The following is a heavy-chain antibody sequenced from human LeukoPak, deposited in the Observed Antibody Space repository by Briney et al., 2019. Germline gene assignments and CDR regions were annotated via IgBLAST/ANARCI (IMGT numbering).Heavy chain of an antibody. V-gene: IGHV3-74*01. D-gene: IGHD1-26*01. Sequence: GGSLRLSCAASGFTFRSYWMHWVRHVPGRGLVWVSRINSDGSSTSSADSVKGRFTISRDNAKNTLYLQMNSLRAEDTAVYYCARLGLGTASGSYDYWGQGTLVTVSS. CDR2: INSDGSST. CDR1: GFTFRSYW. CDR3: ARLGLGTASGSYDY. J-gene: IGHJ4*02.